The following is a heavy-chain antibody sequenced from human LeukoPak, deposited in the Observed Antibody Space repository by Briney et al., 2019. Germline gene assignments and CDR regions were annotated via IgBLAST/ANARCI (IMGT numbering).Heavy chain of an antibody. CDR1: GFTFSSYS. V-gene: IGHV3-48*01. D-gene: IGHD2-15*01. Sequence: GGSLRLSCAASGFTFSSYSMNWVRQAPGKGLEWVSYISGSSPTMSSSRSTIYYADSVKGRFTISRDNAKSSLYLQMNSLRAEDTAVYHCAMGNKRSTVGAGGSSRRFDYWGQGTLVTVSS. CDR2: ISGSSPTMSSSRSTI. J-gene: IGHJ4*02. CDR3: AMGNKRSTVGAGGSSRRFDY.